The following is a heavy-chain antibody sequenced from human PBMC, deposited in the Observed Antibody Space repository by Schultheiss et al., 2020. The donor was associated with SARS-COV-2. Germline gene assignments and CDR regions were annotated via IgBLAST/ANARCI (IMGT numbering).Heavy chain of an antibody. V-gene: IGHV4-38-2*02. J-gene: IGHJ4*02. CDR2: IYHSGST. CDR3: AREAHYHDSSGYQDH. CDR1: GYSITSGYF. Sequence: SETLSLTCAVSGYSITSGYFWGWIRQPPGKGLEWIGSIYHSGSTNYNPSLKSRVTVSLDTSKNQFSLRLSSVTAADTAVFYCAREAHYHDSSGYQDHWGQGTLVTVSS. D-gene: IGHD3-22*01.